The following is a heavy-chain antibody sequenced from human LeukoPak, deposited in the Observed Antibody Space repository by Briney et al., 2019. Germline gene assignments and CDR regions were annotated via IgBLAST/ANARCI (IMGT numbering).Heavy chain of an antibody. V-gene: IGHV5-51*01. CDR3: AIPPGYCGNDCSFDH. J-gene: IGHJ4*02. CDR2: IYPGDYET. Sequence: GESLKISCEGSGYGFSNYWIGWVRQMPGKGLEWMGIIYPGDYETRYSPSFQGLVTISVDKSISTAYLQWSSLKASDTAMYYCAIPPGYCGNDCSFDHWGQGTLVTVSS. D-gene: IGHD2-21*02. CDR1: GYGFSNYW.